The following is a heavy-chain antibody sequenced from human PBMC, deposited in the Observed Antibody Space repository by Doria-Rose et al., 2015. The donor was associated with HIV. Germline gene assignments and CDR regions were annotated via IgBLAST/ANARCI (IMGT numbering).Heavy chain of an antibody. V-gene: IGHV3-23*01. D-gene: IGHD3-22*01. J-gene: IGHJ6*03. CDR2: ISGSGYST. CDR3: AKQQYYYDSSGYYYVDV. Sequence: GKGLEWVSAISGSGYSTYYADSVKGRFTISRDNSKNTLYLQMNSLRAEDTAVYYCAKQQYYYDSSGYYYVDVWGKGTTVTVSS.